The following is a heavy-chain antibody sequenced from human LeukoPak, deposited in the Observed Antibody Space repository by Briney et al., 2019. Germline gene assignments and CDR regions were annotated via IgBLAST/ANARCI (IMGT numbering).Heavy chain of an antibody. D-gene: IGHD1-1*01. V-gene: IGHV4-59*08. CDR2: IYYSGST. CDR3: ASRTGTTSYFDY. Sequence: SETLSLTCTVSGGSISSYYWSWIRQPPGKGLEWIGYIYYSGSTNYNPSLKSRVTISVDTSKNQFSLKPSSVTAADTAVYYCASRTGTTSYFDYWGQGTLVTVSS. J-gene: IGHJ4*02. CDR1: GGSISSYY.